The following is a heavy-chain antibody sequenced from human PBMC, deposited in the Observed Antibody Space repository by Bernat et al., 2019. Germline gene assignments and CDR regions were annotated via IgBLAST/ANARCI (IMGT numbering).Heavy chain of an antibody. CDR1: GFTFDDYT. CDR2: ISWDGGST. D-gene: IGHD5-12*01. V-gene: IGHV3-43*01. CDR3: AKDMYRGGLRSTYAFDI. Sequence: EVQLVESGGVVVQPGGSLRLSCAASGFTFDDYTMHWVRQAPGKGLEWVSLISWDGGSTYYADSVKGRFTISRDNSKNSLYLQMNSLRTEDTALYYCAKDMYRGGLRSTYAFDIWGQGTMVTVSS. J-gene: IGHJ3*02.